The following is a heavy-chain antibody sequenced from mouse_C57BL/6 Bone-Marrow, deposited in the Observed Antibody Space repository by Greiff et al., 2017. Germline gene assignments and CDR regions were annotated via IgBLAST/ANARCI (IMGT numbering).Heavy chain of an antibody. CDR2: IFPGSGST. Sequence: QVQLQQSGPELVKPGASVKISCKASGYTFTDYYINWVKQRPGQGLEWIGWIFPGSGSTYYNETFKGKATLTVDKSSSTAYMLLSSLTSEDSAVYFCARWEYYYGCSSYYCAMDYWGQGTSVTVSS. V-gene: IGHV1-75*01. J-gene: IGHJ4*01. D-gene: IGHD1-1*01. CDR1: GYTFTDYY. CDR3: ARWEYYYGCSSYYCAMDY.